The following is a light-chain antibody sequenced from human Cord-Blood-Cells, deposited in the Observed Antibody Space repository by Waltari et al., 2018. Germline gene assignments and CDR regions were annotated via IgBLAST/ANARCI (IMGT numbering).Light chain of an antibody. Sequence: QSALTQPPSASGSPGQSVTIPCTGTSSDVGGYNYVSWYQQHPDKAPKLMIYDVSKRPSGVPDRFSGSKSGNTASLTVSGLQAEDEADYYCSSYAGSNNLVFGGGTKLTVL. CDR2: DVS. J-gene: IGLJ3*02. CDR3: SSYAGSNNLV. CDR1: SSDVGGYNY. V-gene: IGLV2-8*01.